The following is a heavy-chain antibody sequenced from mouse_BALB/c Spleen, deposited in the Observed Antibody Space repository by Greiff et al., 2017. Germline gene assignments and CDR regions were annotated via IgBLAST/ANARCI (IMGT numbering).Heavy chain of an antibody. Sequence: VKLVESGPGLVAPSQSLSITCTVSGFSLTSYGVHWVRQPPGKGLEWLGVIWAGGSTNYNSALMSRLSISKDNSKSQVFLKMNSLQTDDTAMYYCARERGYGNPAWFAYWGQGTLVTVSA. CDR3: ARERGYGNPAWFAY. CDR1: GFSLTSYG. D-gene: IGHD2-1*01. V-gene: IGHV2-9*02. J-gene: IGHJ3*01. CDR2: IWAGGST.